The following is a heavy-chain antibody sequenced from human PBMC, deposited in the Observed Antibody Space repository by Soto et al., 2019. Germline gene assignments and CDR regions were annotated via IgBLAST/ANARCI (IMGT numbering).Heavy chain of an antibody. Sequence: VGSLRLSCAASGFTFSSYEMNWVRQAPWTGLEWVSYISSSGSTIYYADSVKGRFTISRDNAKNSLYLQMNSLRAEDTAVYYCARPQGIRLGELSLWGYYYYGMDVWGQGTTVTVSS. CDR2: ISSSGSTI. D-gene: IGHD3-16*02. CDR1: GFTFSSYE. CDR3: ARPQGIRLGELSLWGYYYYGMDV. J-gene: IGHJ6*02. V-gene: IGHV3-48*03.